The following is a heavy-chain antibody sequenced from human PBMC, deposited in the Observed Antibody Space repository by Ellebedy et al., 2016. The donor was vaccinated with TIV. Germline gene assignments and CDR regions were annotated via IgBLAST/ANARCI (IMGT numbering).Heavy chain of an antibody. CDR2: INSDGSST. CDR1: GFTFSSYW. Sequence: GGSLRLSXAASGFTFSSYWMHWVRQAPGKGLVWVSRINSDGSSTSYADSVKGRFTISRDNSKNTLYLQMNSLRAEDTAVYYCARVTAGYQLLPYYYYYGLDVWGQGTTVTVSS. CDR3: ARVTAGYQLLPYYYYYGLDV. J-gene: IGHJ6*02. V-gene: IGHV3-74*01. D-gene: IGHD2-2*01.